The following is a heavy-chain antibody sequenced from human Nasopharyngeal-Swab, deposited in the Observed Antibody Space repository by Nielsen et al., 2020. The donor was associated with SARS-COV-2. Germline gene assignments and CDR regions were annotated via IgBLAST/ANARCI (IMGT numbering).Heavy chain of an antibody. CDR2: FDPEDGET. D-gene: IGHD3-22*01. J-gene: IGHJ4*02. CDR1: GYTLTELS. CDR3: ATAIITMISGFDY. V-gene: IGHV1-24*01. Sequence: ASAKVSCKVSGYTLTELSMHWVRQAPGKGLEWMGGFDPEDGETIYSQKFQGRVTMTEDTSTDTSYMELSSLRSEDTAVYYCATAIITMISGFDYWGQGTLVTVSS.